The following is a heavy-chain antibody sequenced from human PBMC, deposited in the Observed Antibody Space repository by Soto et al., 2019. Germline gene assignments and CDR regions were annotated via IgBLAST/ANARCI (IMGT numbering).Heavy chain of an antibody. CDR1: GFTFTSYG. CDR2: IRGDGGQT. Sequence: QPGGSLRLSCTASGFTFTSYGMGWVRQAPGEGLQWVSTIRGDGGQTHYTDSVKGRFSISRDNSKNTVYLQMDSLRAEDTAMYFCARDVGLNSDDFFAYWGQGTQVTVSS. V-gene: IGHV3-23*01. D-gene: IGHD1-20*01. CDR3: ARDVGLNSDDFFAY. J-gene: IGHJ4*02.